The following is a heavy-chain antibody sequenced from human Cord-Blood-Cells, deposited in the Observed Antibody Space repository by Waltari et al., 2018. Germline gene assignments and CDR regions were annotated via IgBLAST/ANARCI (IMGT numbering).Heavy chain of an antibody. CDR3: ARDRQEMATDY. Sequence: EVQLVESGGGLVQPGGSLRLSCAASGFTFGSYWMSWVRQAPGKGLEWVANKKQNGSEENYVDFVKGRFTISRDNAKNSLYLQMNSLRAEDTAVYYCARDRQEMATDYWGQGTLVTVSS. CDR1: GFTFGSYW. D-gene: IGHD5-12*01. J-gene: IGHJ4*02. CDR2: KKQNGSEE. V-gene: IGHV3-7*01.